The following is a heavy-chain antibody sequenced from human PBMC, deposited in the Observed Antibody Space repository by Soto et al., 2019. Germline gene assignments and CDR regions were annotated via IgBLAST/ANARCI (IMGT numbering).Heavy chain of an antibody. V-gene: IGHV4-34*01. Sequence: QVQLQQWGAGLLKPSETLSLTCAVYGGSFSGYYWSWIRQPPGKVLEWIGGINHSGSTNYTPSLKTRVTVSVDTPKNQFTLKLSSVTAADTAVYYCARADDSGSYEWGQGTLVTVSS. CDR2: INHSGST. J-gene: IGHJ4*02. CDR1: GGSFSGYY. CDR3: ARADDSGSYE. D-gene: IGHD1-26*01.